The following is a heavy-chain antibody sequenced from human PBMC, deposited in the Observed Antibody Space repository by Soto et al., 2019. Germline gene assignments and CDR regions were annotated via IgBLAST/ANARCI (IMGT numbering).Heavy chain of an antibody. CDR2: ISSNGGST. J-gene: IGHJ6*02. CDR3: VKSNPYIAVAGTGYYYGMDV. D-gene: IGHD6-19*01. Sequence: EVQLVESGGGLVQPGGSLRLSCSASGFTFSSYAMHWVRQAPGKGLEYVSAISSNGGSTYYADSVKGRFTISRDNSKNTLYLQMSSLRAEDTAVYYCVKSNPYIAVAGTGYYYGMDVWGQGTTVTVSS. V-gene: IGHV3-64D*06. CDR1: GFTFSSYA.